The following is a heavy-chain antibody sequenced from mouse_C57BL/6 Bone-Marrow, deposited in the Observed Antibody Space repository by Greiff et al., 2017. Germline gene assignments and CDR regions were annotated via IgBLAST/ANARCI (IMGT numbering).Heavy chain of an antibody. V-gene: IGHV1-81*01. CDR2: IYPRSGNT. J-gene: IGHJ3*01. Sequence: QVQLQQSGAELARPGASVKLSCKASGYTFTSYGISWVKQRTGRGLEWIGEIYPRSGNTYYNEKFKGKATLTADKSSSTAYMELRSLTSEDSAVYFCARSVTTVAYWGQGTLVTVSA. D-gene: IGHD1-1*01. CDR3: ARSVTTVAY. CDR1: GYTFTSYG.